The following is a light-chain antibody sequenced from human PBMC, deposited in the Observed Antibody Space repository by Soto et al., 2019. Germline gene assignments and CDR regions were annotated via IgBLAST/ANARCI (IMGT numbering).Light chain of an antibody. CDR3: SSSTISTPHAV. CDR2: EVS. Sequence: QSALTQPASVSGSPGQSITISCTGTSSDVGGYTYVSWYQQYPGKAPKLMIYEVSNRPSGVSDRFSGSKSGNTASLIISGLQAEDEAEYYCSSSTISTPHAVFGGGTKLTVL. CDR1: SSDVGGYTY. J-gene: IGLJ2*01. V-gene: IGLV2-14*01.